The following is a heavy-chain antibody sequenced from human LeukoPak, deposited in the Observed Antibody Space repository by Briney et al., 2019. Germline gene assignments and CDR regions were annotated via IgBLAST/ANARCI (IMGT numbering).Heavy chain of an antibody. CDR2: IKQDGSEK. D-gene: IGHD2-2*01. CDR1: GFTFSSYW. Sequence: GGSLRLSCAASGFTFSSYWMSWVRQAPGKGLEWVANIKQDGSEKYYVDSVKGRFTIPRDNAKDSLYLQMNSLRAEDTAVYYCARSLGSCSTTTCYDNWFDPWGQGTLVTVSS. V-gene: IGHV3-7*01. CDR3: ARSLGSCSTTTCYDNWFDP. J-gene: IGHJ5*02.